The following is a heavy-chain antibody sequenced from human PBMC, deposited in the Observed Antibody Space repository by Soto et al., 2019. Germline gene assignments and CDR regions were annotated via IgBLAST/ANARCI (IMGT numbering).Heavy chain of an antibody. Sequence: QVQLEQSGAEVKTPGASVKVSCKTSGYTFTGHHIHWVRQAPGQGLEWMGWINPISGGTKYREKFQARVSITRDKSSSTAYMELSSLTSDDSAVYYCAKDGRHCSGGSCPQGHWGQGTLVTVSS. CDR1: GYTFTGHH. CDR2: INPISGGT. V-gene: IGHV1-2*02. J-gene: IGHJ4*02. CDR3: AKDGRHCSGGSCPQGH. D-gene: IGHD2-15*01.